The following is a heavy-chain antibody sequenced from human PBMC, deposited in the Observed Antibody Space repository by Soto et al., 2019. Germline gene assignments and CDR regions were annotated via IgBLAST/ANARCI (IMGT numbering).Heavy chain of an antibody. J-gene: IGHJ4*02. CDR1: GFTFNTYG. D-gene: IGHD5-18*01. CDR2: ISCSGSNK. CDR3: ARTLYSYGTDY. Sequence: GGSLRLTCAASGFTFNTYGMHWVRKAPGKGLEWVAAISCSGSNKYYADSVKGRFTISRDNSKNTLYLQMNSLRAEDTAVYYCARTLYSYGTDYWGQGTLVTVSS. V-gene: IGHV3-23*01.